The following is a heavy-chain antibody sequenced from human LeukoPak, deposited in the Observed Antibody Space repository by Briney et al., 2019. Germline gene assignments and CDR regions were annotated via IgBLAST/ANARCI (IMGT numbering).Heavy chain of an antibody. CDR2: IIPIFGTA. Sequence: SVKVSCMASGGTFSSYAISWVRQAPGQGLEWMGRIIPIFGTANYAQKFQGRVTITTDESTSTAYMELSSLRSEDTAVYYCARDRCSSTSCYPGGYYYYYMDVWGKGTTVAVSS. J-gene: IGHJ6*03. CDR3: ARDRCSSTSCYPGGYYYYYMDV. V-gene: IGHV1-69*05. CDR1: GGTFSSYA. D-gene: IGHD2-2*01.